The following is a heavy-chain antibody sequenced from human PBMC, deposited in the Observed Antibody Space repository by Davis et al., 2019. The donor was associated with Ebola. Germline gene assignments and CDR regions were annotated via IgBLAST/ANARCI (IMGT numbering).Heavy chain of an antibody. CDR2: INHSGST. J-gene: IGHJ5*02. D-gene: IGHD1-26*01. CDR3: ARVRGSYTAWFDP. CDR1: GGSFSGYY. V-gene: IGHV4-34*01. Sequence: SETLSLTCAVYGGSFSGYYWSWIRQPPGKGLEWIGEINHSGSTNYNPSLKSRVTISADTSKNQFSLKLSSVTAADTAVYYCARVRGSYTAWFDPWGQGTLVTVSS.